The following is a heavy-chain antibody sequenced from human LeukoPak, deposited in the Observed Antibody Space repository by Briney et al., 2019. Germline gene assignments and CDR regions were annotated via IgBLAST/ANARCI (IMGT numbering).Heavy chain of an antibody. CDR2: IYPGDSDT. D-gene: IGHD3-3*01. Sequence: GESLKISCXGSGYSFTSYWIGWVRQMPGKGLEWMGIIYPGDSDTRYSPSFQGQVTISADKSISTAYLQWSSLKASDTAMYYCARHANPLYDFWSGFGYMDVWGKGTTVTVSS. CDR3: ARHANPLYDFWSGFGYMDV. V-gene: IGHV5-51*01. J-gene: IGHJ6*03. CDR1: GYSFTSYW.